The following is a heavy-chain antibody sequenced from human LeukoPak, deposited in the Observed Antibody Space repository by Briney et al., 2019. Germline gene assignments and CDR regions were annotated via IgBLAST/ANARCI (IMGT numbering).Heavy chain of an antibody. V-gene: IGHV4-59*08. Sequence: SETLSLTCTVSGGSISRYYWSWIRQPPGKGLEWIGYISYSGSTNYNPSLKSRVTISVDTSKNQFSLKLNSMTATDTAVYYCARHSGSYYDNYDYWGQGTLVTVSS. CDR3: ARHSGSYYDNYDY. CDR2: ISYSGST. CDR1: GGSISRYY. D-gene: IGHD1-26*01. J-gene: IGHJ4*02.